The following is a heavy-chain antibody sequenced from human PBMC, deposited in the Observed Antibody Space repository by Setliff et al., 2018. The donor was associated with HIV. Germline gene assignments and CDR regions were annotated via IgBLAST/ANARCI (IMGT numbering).Heavy chain of an antibody. CDR1: GFTFRNYK. CDR3: ARDYLYYNLYNGSPVYGMDV. D-gene: IGHD3-3*01. V-gene: IGHV3-48*03. Sequence: GGSLRLSCAASGFTFRNYKFNWVRQAPGRGLEWVSSISIGSGGAIDYADSVQGRFTISRDNSKNSLYLQMNSLRVEDTAVYYCARDYLYYNLYNGSPVYGMDVWGQGATVTVSS. CDR2: ISIGSGGAI. J-gene: IGHJ6*02.